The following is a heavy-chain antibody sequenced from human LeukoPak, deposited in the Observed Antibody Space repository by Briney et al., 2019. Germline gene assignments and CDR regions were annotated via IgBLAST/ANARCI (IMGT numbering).Heavy chain of an antibody. CDR1: GGSISSDNYY. Sequence: SQTLSLTCTVSGGSISSDNYYWSWIRQSAGKGLEWIGRTYPSGDTNYNPSLKSRITISIDTSKNQFSLKLTSVTVADTAVYYCARGQGYGDYIYDNWGQGTLVTVSS. D-gene: IGHD4-17*01. CDR3: ARGQGYGDYIYDN. CDR2: TYPSGDT. V-gene: IGHV4-61*02. J-gene: IGHJ4*02.